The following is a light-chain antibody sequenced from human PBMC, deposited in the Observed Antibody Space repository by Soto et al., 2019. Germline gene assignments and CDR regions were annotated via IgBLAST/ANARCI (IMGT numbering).Light chain of an antibody. CDR1: QTINSRY. V-gene: IGKV3-20*01. Sequence: EIVLTQSPGTLSLSPGERATLSCRASQTINSRYLAWYQQKPGQAPRLLIYGASSRAIGIPDRFSGSGSGKDFTLTISRLEPEDFAVYYCQQFGSSPEFTFGPGTKVDIK. CDR3: QQFGSSPEFT. J-gene: IGKJ3*01. CDR2: GAS.